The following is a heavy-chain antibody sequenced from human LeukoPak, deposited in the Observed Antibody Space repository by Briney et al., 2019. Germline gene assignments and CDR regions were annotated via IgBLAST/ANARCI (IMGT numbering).Heavy chain of an antibody. CDR1: GFTFSSYG. CDR3: AIIDYGDYSY. D-gene: IGHD4-17*01. Sequence: GSLRLSCAASGFTFSSYGMHWVRQAPGKGLEWVAVISYDGSNKYYADSVKGRFTISRDNSKNTLYLQMNSLRAEDTAVYYCAIIDYGDYSYWGQGTLVTVSS. V-gene: IGHV3-30*03. CDR2: ISYDGSNK. J-gene: IGHJ4*02.